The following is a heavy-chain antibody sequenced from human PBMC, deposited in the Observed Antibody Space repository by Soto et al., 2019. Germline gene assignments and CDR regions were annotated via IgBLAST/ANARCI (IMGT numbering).Heavy chain of an antibody. Sequence: SETLSLTCTVSGGSISSGDYYWSWIRQPPGKGLEWIGYIYYSGSTYYNPSLKSRVTISVDTSKNQFSLKLSSVTAADTAVYYCAREVGSHPTHWFDPWGQGTLVTVSS. J-gene: IGHJ5*02. D-gene: IGHD1-26*01. CDR2: IYYSGST. V-gene: IGHV4-30-4*01. CDR3: AREVGSHPTHWFDP. CDR1: GGSISSGDYY.